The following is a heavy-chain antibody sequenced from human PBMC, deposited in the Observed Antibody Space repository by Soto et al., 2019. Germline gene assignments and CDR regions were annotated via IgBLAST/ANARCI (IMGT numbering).Heavy chain of an antibody. V-gene: IGHV4-34*01. J-gene: IGHJ5*02. D-gene: IGHD2-8*01. CDR3: ARLYCTSPGSAAIDP. CDR2: VNHGGTS. Sequence: SKTLSLTCAVHGGSFSGYYWDWIRQPPGKGLEWIGEVNHGGTSNYNPSLKSRAIISVDTSKNQFSLKLTSVTAEDTAVYYCARLYCTSPGSAAIDPWGHGALVTVSS. CDR1: GGSFSGYY.